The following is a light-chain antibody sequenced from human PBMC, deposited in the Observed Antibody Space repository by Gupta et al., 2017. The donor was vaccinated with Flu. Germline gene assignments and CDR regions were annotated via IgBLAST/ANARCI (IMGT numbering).Light chain of an antibody. CDR2: GNS. CDR3: AAWDDSLNGHYV. J-gene: IGLJ1*01. Sequence: QSVLAQPPSASATPGQRATISCSGSSSNIGSNNVNWYQQVPGTAPKLLIYGNSQRPSGVPDRFSGSKSGSSASLAISGLQSEDEADYYCAAWDDSLNGHYVFGTGTKVT. CDR1: SSNIGSNN. V-gene: IGLV1-44*01.